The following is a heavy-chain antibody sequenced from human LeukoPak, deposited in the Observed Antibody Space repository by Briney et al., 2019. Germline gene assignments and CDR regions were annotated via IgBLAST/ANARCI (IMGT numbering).Heavy chain of an antibody. Sequence: GGSLRLSCAASGFTFSTYWMHWVRQAPGKGLVRVSRINTDGSSTTYADSVKGRLTLSRDNARNTLFLQMNGLRAEDTAVYYCARDPKNNYFDYWGQGTLVTVSS. J-gene: IGHJ4*02. CDR1: GFTFSTYW. CDR3: ARDPKNNYFDY. V-gene: IGHV3-74*01. CDR2: INTDGSST.